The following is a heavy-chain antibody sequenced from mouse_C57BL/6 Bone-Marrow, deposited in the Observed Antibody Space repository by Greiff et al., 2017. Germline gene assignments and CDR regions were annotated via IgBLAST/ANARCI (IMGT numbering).Heavy chain of an antibody. CDR1: GFTFSSYG. V-gene: IGHV5-6*01. J-gene: IGHJ4*01. CDR2: ISSGGSYT. Sequence: EVQGVESGGDLVKPGGSLKLSCAASGFTFSSYGMSWVRQTPDKRLEWVATISSGGSYTYYPDSVKGRFTISRDNAKNTLYLQMSSLKSEDTAMYYCARQGFYYGSPMDYWGQGTSVTVSS. D-gene: IGHD2-2*01. CDR3: ARQGFYYGSPMDY.